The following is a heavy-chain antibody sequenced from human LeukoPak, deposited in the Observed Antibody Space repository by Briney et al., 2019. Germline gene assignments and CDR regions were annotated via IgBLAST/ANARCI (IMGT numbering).Heavy chain of an antibody. CDR3: ARGRGYCSGGSCQASYFDY. D-gene: IGHD2-15*01. V-gene: IGHV4-34*01. Sequence: SETLSLTCAVYGGSFSGYYWSWIRQPPGKGLEWIGEINHSGSTNYNPSLKSRVTISVDTSKNQFSLKLSSMTAADTAVYYCARGRGYCSGGSCQASYFDYWGQGTLVTVSS. CDR2: INHSGST. CDR1: GGSFSGYY. J-gene: IGHJ4*02.